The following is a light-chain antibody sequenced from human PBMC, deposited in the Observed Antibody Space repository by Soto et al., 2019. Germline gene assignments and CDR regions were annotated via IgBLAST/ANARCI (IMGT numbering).Light chain of an antibody. CDR3: SSYAGSNKKVV. CDR1: SSDVGGYNY. J-gene: IGLJ2*01. V-gene: IGLV2-8*01. Sequence: QSVLTQPPSASGSPGQSVTISCTGTSSDVGGYNYVSWYQQHPGKAPKLMIYEVSKRPSGVPDRFSGSKSGNTASLTVSGLQAEDEADYYCSSYAGSNKKVVFGGGTKLTVL. CDR2: EVS.